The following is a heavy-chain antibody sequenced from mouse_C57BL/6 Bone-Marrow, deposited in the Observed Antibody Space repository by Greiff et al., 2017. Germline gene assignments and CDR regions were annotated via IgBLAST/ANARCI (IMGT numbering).Heavy chain of an antibody. Sequence: VQLQQSGPELVKPGASVKISCKASGYTFTDYYITWVKQRPGQGLEWIGWIFPGSGSTYYNEKFKGKATLTVDKSSSTAYMLLSSLTTEDSAVYFCARGATVVPYYYAMDYWGQGTSVTVSS. V-gene: IGHV1-75*01. CDR2: IFPGSGST. CDR1: GYTFTDYY. CDR3: ARGATVVPYYYAMDY. D-gene: IGHD1-1*01. J-gene: IGHJ4*01.